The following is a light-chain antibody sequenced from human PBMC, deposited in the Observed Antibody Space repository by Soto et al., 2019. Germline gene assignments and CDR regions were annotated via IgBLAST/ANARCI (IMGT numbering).Light chain of an antibody. V-gene: IGKV3-20*01. Sequence: EIVLTQSPGTLSVSPGERVTLSCRASQSINNNLAWYQQKPGQAPRPLIYGASSRATGFPDRFSGSGSGTDFTLTISGLEPEDSAVYYCQQYGSSSEITFGQGTRLEIK. J-gene: IGKJ5*01. CDR1: QSINNN. CDR2: GAS. CDR3: QQYGSSSEIT.